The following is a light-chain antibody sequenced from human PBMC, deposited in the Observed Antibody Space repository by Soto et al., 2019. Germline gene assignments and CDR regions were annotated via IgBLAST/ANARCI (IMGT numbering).Light chain of an antibody. Sequence: AIQMTQSPSSLSASAGDSITITCRASQDIRSDLGWYQQKPGRAPKLLIYDASSLQGGVPSRFSGSGSGTDFTLTISSLQPEDFATYYCLQDYDYLWTFGQGTKVDIK. V-gene: IGKV1-6*01. CDR3: LQDYDYLWT. CDR1: QDIRSD. CDR2: DAS. J-gene: IGKJ1*01.